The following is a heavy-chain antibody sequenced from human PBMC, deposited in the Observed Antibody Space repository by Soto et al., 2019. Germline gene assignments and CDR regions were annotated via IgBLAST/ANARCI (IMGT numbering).Heavy chain of an antibody. CDR2: IIPIFGTA. J-gene: IGHJ3*02. CDR1: GGTFSSYA. D-gene: IGHD2-21*02. V-gene: IGHV1-69*12. Sequence: QVQLVQSGAEVKKPGSSVKVSCKASGGTFSSYAISWVRQAPGQGLEWMGGIIPIFGTANYAQKFQGRVTITADETTSTAYMEQSSRRSEDTAVYYCVREIRCGGDCYPASFDIWGQGTMVTVSS. CDR3: VREIRCGGDCYPASFDI.